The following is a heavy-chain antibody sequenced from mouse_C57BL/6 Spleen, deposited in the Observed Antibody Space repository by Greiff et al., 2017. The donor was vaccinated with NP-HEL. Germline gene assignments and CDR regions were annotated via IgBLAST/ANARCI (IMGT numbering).Heavy chain of an antibody. Sequence: VQLQESEGGLVQPGSSMKLSCTACGFTFSDYYMAWVRQVPETGLEWVANINYDGSSTYYLDSLKSRFIISRDNAKNILYLQMSSLKSEDTATYYCARDLYGSSYGGYFDYWGQGTTLTVSS. CDR3: ARDLYGSSYGGYFDY. CDR2: INYDGSST. J-gene: IGHJ2*01. D-gene: IGHD1-1*01. V-gene: IGHV5-16*01. CDR1: GFTFSDYY.